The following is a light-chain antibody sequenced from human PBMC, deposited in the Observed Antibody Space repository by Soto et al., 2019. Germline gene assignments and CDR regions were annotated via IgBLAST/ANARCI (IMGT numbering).Light chain of an antibody. Sequence: EIVLTQSPGTLSLSPGERATLSCRASRNIYSNYVAWYQQKSGQAPSLLIYEASTRAAGIPARFSGSGSGTDFTLTISSLEPEDFAVYYCQQRSNWPPFSFGQGTKLEIK. CDR3: QQRSNWPPFS. CDR1: RNIYSNY. V-gene: IGKV3-11*01. CDR2: EAS. J-gene: IGKJ2*03.